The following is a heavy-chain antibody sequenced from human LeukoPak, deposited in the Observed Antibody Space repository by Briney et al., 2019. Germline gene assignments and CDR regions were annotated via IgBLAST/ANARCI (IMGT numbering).Heavy chain of an antibody. D-gene: IGHD1-14*01. J-gene: IGHJ6*03. CDR2: ISAYNGNT. CDR3: ARDFRRSPPVYYYMDV. Sequence: ASVKVSCKASGYTFTSYGISWVRQAPGQGLEWMGWISAYNGNTNYAQKLQGRVTMTTDTSTSTAYMELRSLRSDDTAVYYCARDFRRSPPVYYYMDVWGKGTTVTVSS. V-gene: IGHV1-18*01. CDR1: GYTFTSYG.